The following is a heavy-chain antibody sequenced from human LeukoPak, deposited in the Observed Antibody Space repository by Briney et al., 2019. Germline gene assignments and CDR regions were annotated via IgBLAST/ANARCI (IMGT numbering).Heavy chain of an antibody. Sequence: PGGSLRLSCAASGFTLSSYDMNWVRQAPGKGLEWVSYISSSGSSISYADSVKGRFTISRDNAKNSLYLQMNSLRAEDTAVYYCARDDPHDLLPLDSWGQGTLVTASS. CDR3: ARDDPHDLLPLDS. CDR2: ISSSGSSI. V-gene: IGHV3-48*03. CDR1: GFTLSSYD. J-gene: IGHJ4*02. D-gene: IGHD3-22*01.